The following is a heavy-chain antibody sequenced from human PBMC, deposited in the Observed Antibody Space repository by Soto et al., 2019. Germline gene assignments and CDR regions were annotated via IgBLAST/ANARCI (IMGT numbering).Heavy chain of an antibody. V-gene: IGHV1-18*01. Sequence: QVQLVQSGAEVKKPGASVKVSCKASGYTFTRSGISWVRQAPGQGLEWMGWISTYNGDTNYAQTFQGRVTMTTDTSASKGYMELRSRRSDDTAVYYGAREGVAPYYYYGMDVWGQGAPVTVSS. CDR1: GYTFTRSG. CDR3: AREGVAPYYYYGMDV. J-gene: IGHJ6*02. CDR2: ISTYNGDT. D-gene: IGHD5-12*01.